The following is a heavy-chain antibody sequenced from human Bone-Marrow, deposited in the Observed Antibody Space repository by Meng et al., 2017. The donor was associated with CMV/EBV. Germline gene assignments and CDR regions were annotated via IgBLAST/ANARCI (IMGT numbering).Heavy chain of an antibody. V-gene: IGHV4-39*07. Sequence: SETLSLTCTVSGGSISSSSYYWGWIRQPPGKGLEWIGSIYYSGSTYYNPSLKSRVTISVDTSKNQFSLKLSSVTAADTAVYYCARIYYYGMDVWAKGPRSPSP. CDR3: ARIYYYGMDV. CDR1: GGSISSSSYY. J-gene: IGHJ6*02. CDR2: IYYSGST.